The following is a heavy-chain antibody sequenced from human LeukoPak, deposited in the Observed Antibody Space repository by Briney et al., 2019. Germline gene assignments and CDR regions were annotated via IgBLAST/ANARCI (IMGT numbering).Heavy chain of an antibody. J-gene: IGHJ5*02. V-gene: IGHV1-69*04. CDR2: IIPILGIA. CDR1: GGTFSSYA. D-gene: IGHD3/OR15-3a*01. Sequence: SVKVSCKASGGTFSSYAISWVRQAPGQGLEWMGRIIPILGIANYAQKFQGRVTITADKSTSTAYMELSSLRSEDTAVYYCARLWTDNWFDPSGQGTLVTVSS. CDR3: ARLWTDNWFDP.